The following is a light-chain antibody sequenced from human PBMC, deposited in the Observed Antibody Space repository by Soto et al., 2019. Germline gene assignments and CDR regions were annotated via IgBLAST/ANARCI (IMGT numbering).Light chain of an antibody. J-gene: IGLJ2*01. V-gene: IGLV1-44*01. Sequence: QSVLTQPPSASGTPGQRVSISCSGGGSNIGSNPVNWYQQLPGTAPKLLIYASDQRPSGVPDRFSGSKSGTSASLAISGLESEDETDYYCSAWDDSLNGPVFDGGTKLTVL. CDR2: ASD. CDR1: GSNIGSNP. CDR3: SAWDDSLNGPV.